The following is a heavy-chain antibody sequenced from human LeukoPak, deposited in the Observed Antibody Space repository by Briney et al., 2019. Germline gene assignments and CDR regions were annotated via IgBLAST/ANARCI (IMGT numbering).Heavy chain of an antibody. CDR1: GYTLTELS. J-gene: IGHJ4*02. D-gene: IGHD3-10*01. CDR2: FDPEDGET. Sequence: ASVKVSCKVSGYTLTELSMHWVRQAPGKGLEWMGGFDPEDGETVYAQRFRGRVTMTEDTSTDTAYMELSSLRSEDTAVCYCATPMMIRTVIVIWGQGTLVTVSS. V-gene: IGHV1-24*01. CDR3: ATPMMIRTVIVI.